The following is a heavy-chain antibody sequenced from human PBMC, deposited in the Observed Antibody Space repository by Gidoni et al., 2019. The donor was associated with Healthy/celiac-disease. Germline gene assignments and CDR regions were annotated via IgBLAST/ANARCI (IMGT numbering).Heavy chain of an antibody. J-gene: IGHJ6*02. CDR2: IWYDGSNK. CDR3: ARDHCSSTSCYYYYYYGMDV. D-gene: IGHD2-2*01. V-gene: IGHV3-33*01. Sequence: QVQLVESGGGVVQPGRSLRLSCAASGFTFSSYGMHWVRQAPGKGLEWVAVIWYDGSNKYYADSVKGRFTISRDNSKNTLYLQMNSLRAEDTAVYYCARDHCSSTSCYYYYYYGMDVWGQGTTVTVSS. CDR1: GFTFSSYG.